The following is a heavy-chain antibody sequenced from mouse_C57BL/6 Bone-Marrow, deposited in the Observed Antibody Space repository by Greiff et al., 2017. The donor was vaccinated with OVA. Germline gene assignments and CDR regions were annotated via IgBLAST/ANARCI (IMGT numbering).Heavy chain of an antibody. CDR3: ARDYVYFDY. V-gene: IGHV1-76*01. CDR1: GYTFTDYY. J-gene: IGHJ2*01. D-gene: IGHD1-1*01. CDR2: IYPGSGNT. Sequence: VQLQQSGAELVRPGASVKLSCKASGYTFTDYYINWVKQRPGQGLEWIARIYPGSGNTYYNEKFKGKATLTAEKSSSTAYMQLSSLTSEDSAVYFCARDYVYFDYWGKGTTLTVSS.